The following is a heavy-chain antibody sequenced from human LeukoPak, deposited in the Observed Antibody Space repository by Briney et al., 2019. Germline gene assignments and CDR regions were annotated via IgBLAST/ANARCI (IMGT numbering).Heavy chain of an antibody. D-gene: IGHD3-9*01. CDR2: IIPIFGTA. CDR3: ARTKKDILTGYLFDY. Sequence: GSSVKVSCKASGGTFSSYAISWVRQAPGQGLEWMGGIIPIFGTANYAQKFQGRVTITADESTNTAYMELSSLRSEDTAVYYCARTKKDILTGYLFDYWGQGTLVTVSS. J-gene: IGHJ4*02. V-gene: IGHV1-69*01. CDR1: GGTFSSYA.